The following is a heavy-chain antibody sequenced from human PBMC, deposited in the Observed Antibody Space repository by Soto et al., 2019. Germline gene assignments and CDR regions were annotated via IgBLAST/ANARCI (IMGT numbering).Heavy chain of an antibody. D-gene: IGHD1-7*01. J-gene: IGHJ3*01. V-gene: IGHV1-46*01. CDR3: ARPLIGNTIDL. CDR2: INPSRGSA. Sequence: GASVKVSCKVSGYTFFKYFIHWVRQAPGQGLEWIGIINPSRGSATYGPIFQGRVSLTTDMPTSTVYMELSSLRSEDTAIYYCARPLIGNTIDLWGQGTSVTVSS. CDR1: GYTFFKYF.